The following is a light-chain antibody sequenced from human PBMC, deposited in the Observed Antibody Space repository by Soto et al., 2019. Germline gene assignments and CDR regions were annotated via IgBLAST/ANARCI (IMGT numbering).Light chain of an antibody. Sequence: DVVMTQSPLSLPVTLGQPASISCSSSQILVDRDGNTYFNWYQQRPGQPPRRLIYKISYRDSGVPDRFSGSGSGTYFTLKISRVEAEYGGFYYCMQGTLWPWTFGQGTKVEIK. CDR3: MQGTLWPWT. CDR1: QILVDRDGNTY. J-gene: IGKJ1*01. V-gene: IGKV2-30*01. CDR2: KIS.